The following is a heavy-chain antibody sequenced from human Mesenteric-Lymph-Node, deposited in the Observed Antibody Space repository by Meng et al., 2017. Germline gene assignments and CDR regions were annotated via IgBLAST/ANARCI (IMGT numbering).Heavy chain of an antibody. CDR3: ARHDGGYGDYFDH. Sequence: PRLQESAPGLVKPSETLSLTCTVSGGSISSSRHYWGWIRQPPGKGLEWIGSIYYSGSTYYNPSLRSRVTMSLDTSKNQFSLKLSSVTATDTAVYYCARHDGGYGDYFDHWGQGTLVTVSS. CDR1: GGSISSSRHY. CDR2: IYYSGST. V-gene: IGHV4-39*01. J-gene: IGHJ4*02. D-gene: IGHD5-12*01.